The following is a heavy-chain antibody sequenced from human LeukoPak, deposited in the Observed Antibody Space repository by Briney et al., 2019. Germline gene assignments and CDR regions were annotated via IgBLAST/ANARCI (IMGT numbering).Heavy chain of an antibody. J-gene: IGHJ4*02. CDR1: GYSFTNYW. D-gene: IGHD5-18*01. CDR3: ARRASGYSYGYYFDY. V-gene: IGHV5-51*01. CDR2: ITPGDSDT. Sequence: GESLKISCKGSGYSFTNYWIGWVRQMPGKGLEWMGTITPGDSDTRYSPSFQGQVTISADKSTSTAYLQWSSLKASDTAMYYCARRASGYSYGYYFDYWGQGTLVTVSS.